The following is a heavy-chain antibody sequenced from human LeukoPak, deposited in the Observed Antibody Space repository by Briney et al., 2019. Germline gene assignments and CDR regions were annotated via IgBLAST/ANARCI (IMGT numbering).Heavy chain of an antibody. Sequence: SETLSLTCAVYGGSSSGYYWSWIRQPPGKGLERIGEINHSGSTNYNPSLKSRVTISVDTSKNQFSLKLSSVTAADTAVYYCARATVASPSFDYWGQGTLVTVSS. V-gene: IGHV4-34*01. CDR3: ARATVASPSFDY. D-gene: IGHD6-19*01. CDR1: GGSSSGYY. CDR2: INHSGST. J-gene: IGHJ4*02.